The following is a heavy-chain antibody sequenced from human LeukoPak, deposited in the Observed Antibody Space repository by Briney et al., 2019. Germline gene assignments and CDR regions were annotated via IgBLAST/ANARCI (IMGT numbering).Heavy chain of an antibody. CDR2: ISRGGNSI. J-gene: IGHJ4*02. CDR1: GFTFSSYS. Sequence: LGGSLRLSCAASGFTFSSYSMNWVRRAPGKGLEWVSSISRGGNSIYYTDSVKGRFTISRDNAKNSLYLQMNSLRAEDTAIYYCARDQYLDYRGQGTLVTVSS. V-gene: IGHV3-21*04. CDR3: ARDQYLDY.